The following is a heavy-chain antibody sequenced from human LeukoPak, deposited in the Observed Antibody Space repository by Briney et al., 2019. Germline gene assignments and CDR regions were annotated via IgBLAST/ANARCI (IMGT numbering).Heavy chain of an antibody. J-gene: IGHJ4*02. CDR1: GGTFSSYA. CDR3: ARDGSSSGYIDYFDY. Sequence: ASVKVSCKASGGTFSSYAISWVRQAPGQGLEWMGGIIPIFGTANYAQRFQGRVTITADKSTSTAYMELSSLRSEDTAVYYCARDGSSSGYIDYFDYWGQGTLVTVSS. D-gene: IGHD3-22*01. V-gene: IGHV1-69*06. CDR2: IIPIFGTA.